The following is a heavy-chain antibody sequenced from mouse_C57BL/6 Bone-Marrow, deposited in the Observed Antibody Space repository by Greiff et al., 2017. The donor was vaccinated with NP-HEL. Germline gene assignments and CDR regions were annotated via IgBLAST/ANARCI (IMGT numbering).Heavy chain of an antibody. V-gene: IGHV2-2*01. J-gene: IGHJ2*01. D-gene: IGHD3-2*02. Sequence: QVQLKQSGPGLVQPSQSLSITCTVSGFSLTSYGVHWVRQSPGKGLEWLGVLWRGGSTDYNAAFISRLSISKDNSKSQVFFKMNSLQADDTTIKYCARAPDSSAYFDYWGQGTTLTVSS. CDR2: LWRGGST. CDR1: GFSLTSYG. CDR3: ARAPDSSAYFDY.